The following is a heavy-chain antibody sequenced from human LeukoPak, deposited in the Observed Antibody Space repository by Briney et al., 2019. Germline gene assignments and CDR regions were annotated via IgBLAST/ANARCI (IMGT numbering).Heavy chain of an antibody. D-gene: IGHD3-22*01. V-gene: IGHV4-4*07. CDR3: ARDLYYYDSSGYYLSFDY. CDR1: GGSISSYY. J-gene: IGHJ4*02. CDR2: IYTSGST. Sequence: SETLSLTCTVSGGSISSYYWSWIRQPAGKGLEWIGRIYTSGSTNYNPSLKSRVTMPVDTSKDQFSLKLSSVTAADTAVYYCARDLYYYDSSGYYLSFDYWGQGTLVTVSS.